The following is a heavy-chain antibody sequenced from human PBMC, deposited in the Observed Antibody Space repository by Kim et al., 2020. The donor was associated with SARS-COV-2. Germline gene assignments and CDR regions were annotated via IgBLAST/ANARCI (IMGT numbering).Heavy chain of an antibody. CDR1: GYSFTSYW. D-gene: IGHD3-9*01. J-gene: IGHJ4*02. CDR3: ARLSTYYDILTGLGDY. V-gene: IGHV5-51*01. Sequence: GESLKISCKGSGYSFTSYWIGWVRQMPGKGLEWMGIIYPGDSDTRYSPSFQGQVTISADKSISTAYLQWSSLKASDTAMYYCARLSTYYDILTGLGDYWGQGTLVTVSS. CDR2: IYPGDSDT.